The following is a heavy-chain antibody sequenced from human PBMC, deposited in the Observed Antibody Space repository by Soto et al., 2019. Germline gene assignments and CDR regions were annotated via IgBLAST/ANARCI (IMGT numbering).Heavy chain of an antibody. CDR2: INTDGSII. CDR3: ARDTDGLHY. Sequence: GGSLSLSCAASGLIFSNYKMNWVRQAPGKGLVWVSRINTDGSIIDYADSVKGRFTVSRDNAKNTLYLQMNSLRADDTAVYYCARDTDGLHYWGQGTLVTVSS. V-gene: IGHV3-74*01. CDR1: GLIFSNYK. J-gene: IGHJ4*02.